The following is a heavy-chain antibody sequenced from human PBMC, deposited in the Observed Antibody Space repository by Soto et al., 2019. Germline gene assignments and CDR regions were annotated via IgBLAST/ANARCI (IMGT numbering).Heavy chain of an antibody. CDR3: ISRGDWTAVDPFDY. Sequence: GGSLRLSCAASGFTFSESAMHWVRQASGKGLEWVGRIRNKDNNYATAYTASVKGRFTISRDDSKNTVYLQMNSLKIDDTAVYYCISRGDWTAVDPFDYWGLGTLVTVSS. J-gene: IGHJ4*02. CDR1: GFTFSESA. D-gene: IGHD2-21*01. CDR2: IRNKDNNYAT. V-gene: IGHV3-73*01.